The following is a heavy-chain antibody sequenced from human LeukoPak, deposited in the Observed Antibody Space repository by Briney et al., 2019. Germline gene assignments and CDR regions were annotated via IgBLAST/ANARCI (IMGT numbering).Heavy chain of an antibody. Sequence: SETLSLTCPVSGVSISPYYWSWVRQTPGKGLEWIGYILYSGTTTNYNPSLKSRVTISVDTSKNQFSLKLSSVTAADTAVYYCARVGDWNDLVYWGQGTLVTVSS. V-gene: IGHV4-59*01. CDR2: ILYSGTT. J-gene: IGHJ4*02. CDR1: GVSISPYY. D-gene: IGHD1-1*01. CDR3: ARVGDWNDLVY.